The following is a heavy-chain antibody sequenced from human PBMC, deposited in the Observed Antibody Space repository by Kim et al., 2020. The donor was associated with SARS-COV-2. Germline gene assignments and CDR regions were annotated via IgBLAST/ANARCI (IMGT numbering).Heavy chain of an antibody. J-gene: IGHJ4*02. Sequence: SVKGRFTISRDNSKNTLYLQMNSLRAEATAVYYCAKGDGSGSYYYREIDYWGQGTLVTVSS. V-gene: IGHV3-23*01. CDR3: AKGDGSGSYYYREIDY. D-gene: IGHD3-10*01.